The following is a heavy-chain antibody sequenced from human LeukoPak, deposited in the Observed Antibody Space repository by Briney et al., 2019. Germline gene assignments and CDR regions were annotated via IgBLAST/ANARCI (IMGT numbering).Heavy chain of an antibody. J-gene: IGHJ4*02. V-gene: IGHV3-30-3*01. D-gene: IGHD4-17*01. CDR2: ISYDGSNK. Sequence: GRSLRLSCAASGFTFSSYAMHWVRQAPGKGLEWVAVISYDGSNKYYADSVKGRFTISRDNSKNTLYLQMNSLRAEDTAVYYCARTDYGDYYYIDYWGQGTLVTVSS. CDR1: GFTFSSYA. CDR3: ARTDYGDYYYIDY.